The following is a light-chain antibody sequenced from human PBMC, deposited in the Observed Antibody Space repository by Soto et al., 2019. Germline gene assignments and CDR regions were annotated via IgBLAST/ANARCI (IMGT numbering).Light chain of an antibody. CDR1: QSVSSY. V-gene: IGKV3-20*01. J-gene: IGKJ1*01. CDR2: RTS. CDR3: QQYDSSTRT. Sequence: EIVLTQSPATLSLSPGERATLSCRASQSVSSYLAWYQQKPGQAPRLLIYRTSNRATGIPDRLSGSGSGTDFTLTISRLEPEDFAVYWCQQYDSSTRTFGQGTKVDIX.